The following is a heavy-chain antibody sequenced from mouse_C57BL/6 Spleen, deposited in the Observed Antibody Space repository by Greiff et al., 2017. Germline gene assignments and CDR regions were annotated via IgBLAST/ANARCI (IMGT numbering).Heavy chain of an antibody. CDR1: GYTFTSYW. CDR3: ARGKDGNCYFDY. CDR2: IDPSDSET. D-gene: IGHD2-1*01. V-gene: IGHV1-52*01. J-gene: IGHJ2*01. Sequence: VQLKQSGAELVRPGSSVKLSCKASGYTFTSYWMHWVKQRPIQGLEWIGNIDPSDSETHYNQKFKDKDTLTVDKSSSTAYMQLSSLTSEDSAVYYGARGKDGNCYFDYWGQGTTLTVSS.